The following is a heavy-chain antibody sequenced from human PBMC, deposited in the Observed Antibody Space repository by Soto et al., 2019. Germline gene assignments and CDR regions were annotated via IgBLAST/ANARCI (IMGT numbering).Heavy chain of an antibody. J-gene: IGHJ4*02. CDR3: VVDTTGLLDY. CDR2: IWYDGNRK. D-gene: IGHD3-22*01. Sequence: GGSLRLSCAASGFTFSSYGMHWVRQAPGKGLEWVAVIWYDGNRKYYGDSVRGRFTISRDNSKNTLYLEMNTLRAEDTAVYYCVVDTTGLLDYWGQRTLVTVSS. V-gene: IGHV3-33*03. CDR1: GFTFSSYG.